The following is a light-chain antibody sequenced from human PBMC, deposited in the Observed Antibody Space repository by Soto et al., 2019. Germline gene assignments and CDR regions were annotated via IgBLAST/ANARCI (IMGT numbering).Light chain of an antibody. J-gene: IGLJ3*02. V-gene: IGLV1-44*01. Sequence: QSVLTQPPSASGTPGQRVTISCSGSSSNLGQNPVHWYQQLQGTAPKLLIYSNSYRPSGVPDRFSGSKSGTSASLAISGLQSEDEADYYCAAWDDSLTGSWVFGGGTKLTVL. CDR2: SNS. CDR1: SSNLGQNP. CDR3: AAWDDSLTGSWV.